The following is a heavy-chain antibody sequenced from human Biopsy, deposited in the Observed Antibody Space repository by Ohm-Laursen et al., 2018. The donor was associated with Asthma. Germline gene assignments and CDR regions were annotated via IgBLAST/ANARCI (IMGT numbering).Heavy chain of an antibody. D-gene: IGHD3-10*01. J-gene: IGHJ6*02. CDR1: GYTFNSAG. Sequence: GASVKVSCKTSGYTFNSAGITWVRQAPGQELERMGWISVYNGNTKVAQKLQDRVTMITDTSTSTAYMELRSLRSDDTAVYFCARAVDYSHYYGIDVWGQGTTVTVS. CDR3: ARAVDYSHYYGIDV. V-gene: IGHV1-18*01. CDR2: ISVYNGNT.